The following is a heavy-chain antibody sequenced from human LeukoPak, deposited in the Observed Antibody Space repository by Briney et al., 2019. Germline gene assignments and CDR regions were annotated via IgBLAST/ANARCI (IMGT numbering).Heavy chain of an antibody. V-gene: IGHV1-69*13. Sequence: ASVKVSCKASGGTFSSYAISWVRQAPGQGLEWMGGIIPIFGTANYAQKFQGRVTITADESTSTAYMELSSLRSEDTAVYYCARARRGVEMATIFDFWGQGTLVTVSS. CDR2: IIPIFGTA. CDR3: ARARRGVEMATIFDF. D-gene: IGHD5-24*01. J-gene: IGHJ4*02. CDR1: GGTFSSYA.